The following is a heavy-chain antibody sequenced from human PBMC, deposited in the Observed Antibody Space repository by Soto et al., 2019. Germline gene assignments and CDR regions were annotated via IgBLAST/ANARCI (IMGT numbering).Heavy chain of an antibody. Sequence: EVQLLESGGGLVQPGGSLRLSCAASGFTFSSYAMSWVRQAPGKGLEWVSAISGSGGSTYYADSVKGRFTISRDNSKNTLYLQMNSLRAEDTAVYYCAKDYCSGGSCYTWDFTGRFDYWGQGTLVTVSS. J-gene: IGHJ4*02. D-gene: IGHD2-15*01. V-gene: IGHV3-23*01. CDR2: ISGSGGST. CDR3: AKDYCSGGSCYTWDFTGRFDY. CDR1: GFTFSSYA.